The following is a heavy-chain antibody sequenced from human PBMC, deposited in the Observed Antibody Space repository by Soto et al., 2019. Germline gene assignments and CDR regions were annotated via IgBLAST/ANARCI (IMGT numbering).Heavy chain of an antibody. CDR3: ARGRASGSYYRLDC. CDR2: INPNSGNI. CDR1: GNTFTSYD. V-gene: IGHV1-8*01. Sequence: ASVKVSCKASGNTFTSYDINWVRQATGHGLEWMGWINPNSGNIGYAQKFQGRVTMTRDTAIRTAYMEVSRLRSDDTAVYYCARGRASGSYYRLDCWGQGTLVTVSS. D-gene: IGHD3-10*01. J-gene: IGHJ4*02.